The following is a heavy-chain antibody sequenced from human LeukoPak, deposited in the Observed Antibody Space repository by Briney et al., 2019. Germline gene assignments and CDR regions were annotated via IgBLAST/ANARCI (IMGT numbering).Heavy chain of an antibody. CDR2: VNPLSGRT. D-gene: IGHD2-8*02. Sequence: ASVKVSCKASGYAFTSNYIHWVRQAPGQGPEWMGLVNPLSGRTNYAQKFRGRVTMTRDTSTSTVYMDLSSLRSEDTAMYFCAREESGGYFDYWGQGTLVTVSS. J-gene: IGHJ4*02. CDR1: GYAFTSNY. V-gene: IGHV1-46*01. CDR3: AREESGGYFDY.